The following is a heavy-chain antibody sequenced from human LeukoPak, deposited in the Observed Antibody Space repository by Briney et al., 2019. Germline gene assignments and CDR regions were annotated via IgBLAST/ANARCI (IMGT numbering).Heavy chain of an antibody. Sequence: SETLSLTCAVYGGSFSGYYWSWIRQPPGKGLEWIGEINHSGSTNYNPSLKSRVTISVDTSKNQFSLKLSSVTAADTAVYYCASRRGALMTFTYGYWGQGTLVTVSS. CDR1: GGSFSGYY. CDR2: INHSGST. V-gene: IGHV4-34*01. CDR3: ASRRGALMTFTYGY. D-gene: IGHD3-16*01. J-gene: IGHJ4*02.